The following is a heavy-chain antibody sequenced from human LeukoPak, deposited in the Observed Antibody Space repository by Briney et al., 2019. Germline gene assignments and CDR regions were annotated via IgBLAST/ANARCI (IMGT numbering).Heavy chain of an antibody. CDR2: IYYSGST. V-gene: IGHV4-39*07. D-gene: IGHD6-19*01. J-gene: IGHJ4*02. CDR1: GGSISSSSYY. Sequence: SETLSLTCTVSGGSISSSSYYWGWIRQPPGKGLEWIGSIYYSGSTYYNPSLKSRVTISVDTSKNQFSLKLSSVTAADTAVYYCAREIDKHVVISCSSGWPFDYWGQGTLVTVSS. CDR3: AREIDKHVVISCSSGWPFDY.